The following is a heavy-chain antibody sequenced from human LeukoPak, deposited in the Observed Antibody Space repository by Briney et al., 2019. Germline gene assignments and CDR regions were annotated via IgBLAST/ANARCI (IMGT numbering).Heavy chain of an antibody. Sequence: GGSLRLSCAASGFTFSSYSMNWVRQASGKGLEWVSSISSSSSYIYYADSVKGRFTISRDNAKNSLYLQMDSLRAEDTAVYYCASEYSSSSGFDYWGQGTLVTVSS. J-gene: IGHJ4*02. CDR1: GFTFSSYS. V-gene: IGHV3-21*01. CDR3: ASEYSSSSGFDY. CDR2: ISSSSSYI. D-gene: IGHD6-6*01.